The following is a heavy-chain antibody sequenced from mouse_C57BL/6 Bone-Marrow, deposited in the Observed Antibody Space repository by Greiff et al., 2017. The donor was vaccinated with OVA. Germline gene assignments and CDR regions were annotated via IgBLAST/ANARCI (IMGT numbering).Heavy chain of an antibody. J-gene: IGHJ3*01. D-gene: IGHD3-2*02. Sequence: QVQLKQSGAELVKPGASVKISCKASGYAFSSYWMNWVKQRPGKGLEWIGQIYPGDGDTNYNGKFKGKATLTADKSSSTAYMQLSSLTSEDSAVYFCARRGTAQASWFAYWGQGTLVTVSA. CDR3: ARRGTAQASWFAY. V-gene: IGHV1-80*01. CDR2: IYPGDGDT. CDR1: GYAFSSYW.